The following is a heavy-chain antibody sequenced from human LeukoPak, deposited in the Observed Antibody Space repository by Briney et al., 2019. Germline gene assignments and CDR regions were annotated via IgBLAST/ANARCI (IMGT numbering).Heavy chain of an antibody. Sequence: GGSLRLSSAVSGVAPCGYGMPGGGQAPGKGLEWVAVISYDGSNKYYADSVKGRFTISRDNSKNTLYLQMNRLRAADTAMYYCAKPAQAYGLDYWGQGTLVTVSS. D-gene: IGHD2-8*01. J-gene: IGHJ4*02. CDR2: ISYDGSNK. V-gene: IGHV3-30*18. CDR3: AKPAQAYGLDY. CDR1: GVAPCGYG.